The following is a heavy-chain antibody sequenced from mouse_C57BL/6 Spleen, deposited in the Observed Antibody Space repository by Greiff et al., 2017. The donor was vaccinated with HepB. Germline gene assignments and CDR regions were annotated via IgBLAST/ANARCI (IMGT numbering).Heavy chain of an antibody. CDR2: IYPGSGST. D-gene: IGHD1-1*01. V-gene: IGHV1-55*01. J-gene: IGHJ2*01. CDR1: GYTFTSYW. CDR3: ARRHYYGSSYDYFDY. Sequence: VKLQQPGAELVKPGASVKMSCKASGYTFTSYWITWVKQRPGQGLEWIGDIYPGSGSTNYNEKFKSKATLTVDTSSSTAYMQLSSLTSEDSAVYYCARRHYYGSSYDYFDYWGQGTTLTVSS.